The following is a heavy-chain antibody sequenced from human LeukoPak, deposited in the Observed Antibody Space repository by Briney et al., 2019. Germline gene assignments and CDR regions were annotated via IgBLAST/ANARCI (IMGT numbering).Heavy chain of an antibody. CDR1: GYTFTGYY. CDR2: INPNNGAT. D-gene: IGHD1-26*01. CDR3: TRESGSYHGNDY. V-gene: IGHV1-2*06. Sequence: GASVKVSCKASGYTFTGYYMHWVRQAPGQGLEWMGRINPNNGATNYAQKLQSRVTITGDTSISTAYMELSSLRSDDTAVYYCTRESGSYHGNDYWGQGTLVTVSS. J-gene: IGHJ4*02.